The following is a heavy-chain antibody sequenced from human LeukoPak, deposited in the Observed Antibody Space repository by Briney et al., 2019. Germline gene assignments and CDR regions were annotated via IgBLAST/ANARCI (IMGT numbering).Heavy chain of an antibody. CDR2: IYSSDNT. CDR3: AGRRVLDASFDY. V-gene: IGHV3-66*02. D-gene: IGHD3-16*01. J-gene: IGHJ4*01. Sequence: PGGSLRLSCAASGFTVSGNYMSWVRQAPGKGLEWVSVIYSSDNTYYIDSVKGRFTISRDNSKNTLYLQMNSLRAEDTAVYYCAGRRVLDASFDYWGHGTLVTVSS. CDR1: GFTVSGNY.